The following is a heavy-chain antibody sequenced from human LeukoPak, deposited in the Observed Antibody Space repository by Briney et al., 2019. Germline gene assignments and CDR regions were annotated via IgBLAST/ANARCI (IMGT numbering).Heavy chain of an antibody. CDR1: GRSIDHYY. CDR3: ARDREPYDFDV. V-gene: IGHV4-4*07. J-gene: IGHJ6*02. Sequence: SDPLTLTCTVSGRSIDHYYWLWLRQPTGGGLEWIGHIYTSYSAIRARTHDNPPHQHRLTMSLDTSRNQFSLNLTSVTAADAAVYYCARDREPYDFDVWGQGTTVTVSS. CDR2: IYTSYSA.